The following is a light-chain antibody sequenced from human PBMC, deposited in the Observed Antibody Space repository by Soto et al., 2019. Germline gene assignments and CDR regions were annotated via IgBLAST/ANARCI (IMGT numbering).Light chain of an antibody. CDR1: HSLLSW. V-gene: IGKV1-5*03. CDR3: QEYNSYWT. Sequence: IQMTQSPSTLSASVGDSVTITCRASHSLLSWLAWYQQKPGKAPKLLIYKASTLESGVPSRFSGSGSGTEFTLTISSLQPDDFATYYCQEYNSYWTFGQGTKVDIK. CDR2: KAS. J-gene: IGKJ1*01.